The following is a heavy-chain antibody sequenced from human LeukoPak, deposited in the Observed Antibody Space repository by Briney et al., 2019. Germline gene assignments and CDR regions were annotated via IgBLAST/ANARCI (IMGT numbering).Heavy chain of an antibody. CDR2: MNPNSGNT. CDR1: GYTFTSYG. D-gene: IGHD3-10*01. J-gene: IGHJ4*02. V-gene: IGHV1-8*02. Sequence: ASVKVSCKASGYTFTSYGISWVRQAPGQGLEWMGWMNPNSGNTGYAQKFQGRVTMTRNTSISTAYMELSSLRSEDTAVYYCARGPLWFGGDYWGQGTLVTVSS. CDR3: ARGPLWFGGDY.